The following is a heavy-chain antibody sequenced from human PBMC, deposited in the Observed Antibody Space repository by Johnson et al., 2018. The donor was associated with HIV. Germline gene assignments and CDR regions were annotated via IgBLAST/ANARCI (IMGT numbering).Heavy chain of an antibody. J-gene: IGHJ3*02. Sequence: QVQLVESGGGVVQPGRSLRLSCVASGFTFSSYAMHWVRQAPGKGLEWVAVISYDGSTEYYADSVKGRFTISRDNSKNTLYLQMNSLRAEDTAVYYCAKDPMVATPANAFDIWGQGTMVTVSS. CDR3: AKDPMVATPANAFDI. V-gene: IGHV3-30*04. CDR1: GFTFSSYA. D-gene: IGHD5-12*01. CDR2: ISYDGSTE.